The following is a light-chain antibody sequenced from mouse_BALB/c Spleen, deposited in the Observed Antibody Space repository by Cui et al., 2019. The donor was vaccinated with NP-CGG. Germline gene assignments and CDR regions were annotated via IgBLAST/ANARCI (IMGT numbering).Light chain of an antibody. CDR3: ALWYSNHWV. V-gene: IGLV1*01. CDR2: GTN. J-gene: IGLJ1*01. CDR1: TGAVTTSNY. Sequence: AVVTQESALTTSPGETVTLTCRSNTGAVTTSNYANWVQEKPEHLFTGLIGGTNNRVPGVPARFSGSLIGDKAALTITGAQTEDEAIYFCALWYSNHWVFGGGTKLTVL.